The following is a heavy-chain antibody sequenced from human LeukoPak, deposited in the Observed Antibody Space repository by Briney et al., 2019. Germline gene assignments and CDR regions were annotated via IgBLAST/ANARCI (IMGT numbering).Heavy chain of an antibody. D-gene: IGHD2-2*02. CDR3: ARSRVVPAAILASGYYFDY. J-gene: IGHJ4*02. V-gene: IGHV1-2*02. CDR1: GYTFTGYY. CDR2: INPNSGGT. Sequence: ASVKVSCKASGYTFTGYYMHWVRQAPGQGLEWMGWINPNSGGTNYAQKFQGRVTMTRDTSISTAYMELSRLRSDDTAVYYCARSRVVPAAILASGYYFDYWGQGTLVTVSS.